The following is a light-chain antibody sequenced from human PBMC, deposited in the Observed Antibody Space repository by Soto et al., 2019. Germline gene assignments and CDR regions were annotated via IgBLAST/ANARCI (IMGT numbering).Light chain of an antibody. Sequence: EIVLTQSPLTLSLSPPELGGPXGRASQSVSSYLAWYQQKPGQAPRLLIYGASSRATGIPDRFSGSGSGTDFTLTISRLEPEDFQVYYCQQYGGSPTTFGQGTKVDIK. CDR3: QQYGGSPTT. J-gene: IGKJ1*01. V-gene: IGKV3-20*01. CDR2: GAS. CDR1: QSVSSY.